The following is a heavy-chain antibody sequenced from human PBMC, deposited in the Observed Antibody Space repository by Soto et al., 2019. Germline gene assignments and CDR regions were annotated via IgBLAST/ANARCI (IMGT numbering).Heavy chain of an antibody. Sequence: ASETLSLTCTVSGGSISSSSYYWGWIRRPPGKGLEWIGSIYYSGSTYYNPSLKSRVTISVDTSKNQFSLKLSSVTAADTAVYYCARHRTIVGAPTDRGQFDYWGQGTLVTVSS. V-gene: IGHV4-39*01. J-gene: IGHJ4*02. D-gene: IGHD1-26*01. CDR3: ARHRTIVGAPTDRGQFDY. CDR2: IYYSGST. CDR1: GGSISSSSYY.